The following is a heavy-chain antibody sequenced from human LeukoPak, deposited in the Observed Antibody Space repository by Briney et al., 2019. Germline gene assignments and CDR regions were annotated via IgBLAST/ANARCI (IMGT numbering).Heavy chain of an antibody. CDR1: GFTFDDYA. Sequence: GGSLRLSCAASGFTFDDYAMHWVRQAPGKGLEWVSGISWNSGSIGYADSVKGRFTISRDNAKNSLYLQMNSLRAEDTALYYCAKGWGSGSYKDPPAAADYWGQGTLVTVSS. CDR3: AKGWGSGSYKDPPAAADY. CDR2: ISWNSGSI. J-gene: IGHJ4*02. V-gene: IGHV3-9*01. D-gene: IGHD3-10*01.